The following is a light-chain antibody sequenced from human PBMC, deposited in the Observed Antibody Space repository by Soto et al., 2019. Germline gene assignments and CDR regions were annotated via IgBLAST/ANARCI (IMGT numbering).Light chain of an antibody. J-gene: IGKJ4*01. CDR1: QSVGTY. Sequence: EIVLTQSPATLSLSPGERATLSCRASQSVGTYFAWYQQKPGQAPRLLIYDSSNRATGIPARFSGSGSGTDFTLTISSPEPEDFAVYYYYQRGGSPTLFGEGNQVQIK. CDR3: YQRGGSPTL. V-gene: IGKV3-11*01. CDR2: DSS.